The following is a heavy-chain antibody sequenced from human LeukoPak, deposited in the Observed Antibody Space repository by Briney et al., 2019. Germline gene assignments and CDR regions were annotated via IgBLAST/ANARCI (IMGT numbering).Heavy chain of an antibody. CDR3: ASFYNTNDALDI. V-gene: IGHV1-46*01. CDR1: GYRFTSQY. Sequence: ASVKDSCKASGYRFTSQYVHWVRQAPGQGLEWMGIINPTGGSTRNAQKFQGRFSMTGDTSTSTVYMELSRLRSEDTAVYYCASFYNTNDALDIWGQGTMVTVSS. J-gene: IGHJ3*02. D-gene: IGHD1-1*01. CDR2: INPTGGST.